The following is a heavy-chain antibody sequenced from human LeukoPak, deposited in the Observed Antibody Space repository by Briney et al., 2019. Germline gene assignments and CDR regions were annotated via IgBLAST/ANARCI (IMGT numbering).Heavy chain of an antibody. J-gene: IGHJ6*03. V-gene: IGHV1-2*02. CDR3: ARDPSNWGTAGYYYYYMDV. D-gene: IGHD7-27*01. CDR1: GYSFTSYW. CDR2: INPNSGGT. Sequence: PGESLKISCKGSGYSFTSYWIGWVRQAPGQGLEWMGWINPNSGGTNYAQKFQGRVTMTRDTSISTAYMELSRLRSDDTAVYYCARDPSNWGTAGYYYYYMDVWGKGTTVTVSS.